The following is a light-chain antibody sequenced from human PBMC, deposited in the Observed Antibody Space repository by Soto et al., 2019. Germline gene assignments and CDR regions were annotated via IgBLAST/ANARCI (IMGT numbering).Light chain of an antibody. CDR2: AAS. Sequence: DIQMTQSPSSLSASVGDRVTIACRAGQTISSNLNWYQQKPGKAPKLLIYAASTLLSGVPSRFSGSRSGTDFNLTISSLQPEDFATYYCQQSYGTPYTFGRGTKLEIK. CDR1: QTISSN. V-gene: IGKV1-39*01. CDR3: QQSYGTPYT. J-gene: IGKJ2*01.